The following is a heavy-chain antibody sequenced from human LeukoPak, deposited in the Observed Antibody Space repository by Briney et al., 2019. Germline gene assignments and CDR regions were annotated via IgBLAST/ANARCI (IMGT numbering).Heavy chain of an antibody. J-gene: IGHJ4*02. CDR3: AKDRGRKVAALDY. D-gene: IGHD2-15*01. Sequence: QPGGSLRLSCAASGFTFSSFGMHWVRQAPGKGLEWVAGISYDGSSKYYADSVKGRFTISRDNSKNTLYLQMNSLRAEDTAVYFCAKDRGRKVAALDYWGQGTLVTVSS. CDR1: GFTFSSFG. CDR2: ISYDGSSK. V-gene: IGHV3-30*18.